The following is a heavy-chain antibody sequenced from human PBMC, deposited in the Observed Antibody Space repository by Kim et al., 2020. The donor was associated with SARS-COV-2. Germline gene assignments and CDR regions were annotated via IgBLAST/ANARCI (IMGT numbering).Heavy chain of an antibody. D-gene: IGHD3-10*01. CDR3: ARGQYYYGSGSYYNEGRYYYYGMDV. V-gene: IGHV4-59*13. J-gene: IGHJ6*02. Sequence: SETLSLTCTVSGGSISSYYWSWIRQPPGKGLEWIGYIYYSGSTNYNPSLKSRVTISVDTSKNQFSLKLSSVTAADTAVYYCARGQYYYGSGSYYNEGRYYYYGMDVWGQGTTVTVSS. CDR1: GGSISSYY. CDR2: IYYSGST.